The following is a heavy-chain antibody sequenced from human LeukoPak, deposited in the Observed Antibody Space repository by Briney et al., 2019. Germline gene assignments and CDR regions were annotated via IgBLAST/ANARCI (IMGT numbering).Heavy chain of an antibody. Sequence: ASVKVSCTASGGTFSSYAISWVRQAPGQGLEWMGGIIPIFGTANYAQKFQGRVTITADESTSTAYMELSSLRSEDTAVYYCARTTEPYYDFLDYWGQGTLVTVSS. CDR1: GGTFSSYA. V-gene: IGHV1-69*13. CDR2: IIPIFGTA. D-gene: IGHD3-3*01. J-gene: IGHJ4*02. CDR3: ARTTEPYYDFLDY.